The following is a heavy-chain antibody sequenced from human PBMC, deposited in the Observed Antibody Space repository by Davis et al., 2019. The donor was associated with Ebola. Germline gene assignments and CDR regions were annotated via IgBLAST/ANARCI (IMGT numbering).Heavy chain of an antibody. J-gene: IGHJ4*02. Sequence: ASVKVSCKASGYTFTSYGISWVRQAPGQGLEWMGWISAYNGNTNYAQKLQGRVTMTTDTSTSTAYMELRSLRSDDTVVYYCARDRATGYNWNYGGEFDYWGQGTLFTVSS. CDR3: ARDRATGYNWNYGGEFDY. D-gene: IGHD1-7*01. CDR1: GYTFTSYG. CDR2: ISAYNGNT. V-gene: IGHV1-18*01.